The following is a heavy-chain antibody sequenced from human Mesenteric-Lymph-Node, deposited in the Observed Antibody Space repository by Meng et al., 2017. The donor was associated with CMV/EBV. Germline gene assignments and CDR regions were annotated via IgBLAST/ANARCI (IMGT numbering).Heavy chain of an antibody. CDR1: GFTFSDHY. CDR3: ARYRGAYDYFDY. Sequence: GESLKISCAASGFTFSDHYISWIRQAPGKGLEWVSYISSSSNAIYYADSVKGRFTISRDNAKNSLYLQMNRLRAEDTAVYYCARYRGAYDYFDYWGQGALVTVSS. V-gene: IGHV3-11*01. D-gene: IGHD3-10*01. J-gene: IGHJ4*02. CDR2: ISSSSNAI.